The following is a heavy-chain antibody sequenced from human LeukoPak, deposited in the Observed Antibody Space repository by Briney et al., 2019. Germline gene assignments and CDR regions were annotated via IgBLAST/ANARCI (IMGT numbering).Heavy chain of an antibody. CDR3: AASGWHAPFDY. CDR1: GFTFSSYA. J-gene: IGHJ4*02. V-gene: IGHV3-23*01. Sequence: GGSLRLTCAASGFTFSSYAMSWVRQAPGKGLEWVSAISGSGGSTYYADSVKGRFTISRDNSKNTLYLQMNSLRAEDTAVYYCAASGWHAPFDYWGQGTLVTVSS. CDR2: ISGSGGST. D-gene: IGHD6-19*01.